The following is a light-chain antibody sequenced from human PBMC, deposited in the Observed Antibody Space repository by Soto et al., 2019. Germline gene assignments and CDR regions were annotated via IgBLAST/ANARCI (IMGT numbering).Light chain of an antibody. CDR3: SSYTSSSLYV. Sequence: QSVLTQPASVSGSPGQSITTSCTGTSSDVGGYNYVSWYQQHPGKAPKLMIYEVSNRPSGVSNRFSGSKSGNTASLIISGLQAEDEADYYCSSYTSSSLYVFGTGTKVT. CDR2: EVS. V-gene: IGLV2-14*01. CDR1: SSDVGGYNY. J-gene: IGLJ1*01.